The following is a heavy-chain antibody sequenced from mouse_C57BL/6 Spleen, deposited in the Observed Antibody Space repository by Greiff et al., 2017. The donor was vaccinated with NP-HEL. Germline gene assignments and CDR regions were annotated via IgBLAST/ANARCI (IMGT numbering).Heavy chain of an antibody. CDR2: IYPGDGDT. CDR3: ARSYDYDAMDY. J-gene: IGHJ4*01. D-gene: IGHD6-5*01. CDR1: GYAFSSSW. V-gene: IGHV1-82*01. Sequence: VKLMESGPELVKPGASVKISCKASGYAFSSSWMNWVKQRPGKGLEWIGRIYPGDGDTNYNGKFKGKATLTADKSSSTAYMQLSSLTSEDSAVYFCARSYDYDAMDYWGQGTSVTVSS.